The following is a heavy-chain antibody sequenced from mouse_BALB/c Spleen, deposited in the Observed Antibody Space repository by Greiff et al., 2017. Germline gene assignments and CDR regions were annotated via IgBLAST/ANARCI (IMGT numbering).Heavy chain of an antibody. D-gene: IGHD2-1*01. CDR2: ISSGGST. Sequence: DVMLVESGGGLVKPGGSLKLSCAASGFTFSSYAMSWVRQTPEKRLEWVASISSGGSTYYPDSVKGRFTISRDNARNILYLQMSSLRSEDTAMYYCARGHAGNYYAMDYWGQGTSVTVSS. J-gene: IGHJ4*01. V-gene: IGHV5-6-5*01. CDR1: GFTFSSYA. CDR3: ARGHAGNYYAMDY.